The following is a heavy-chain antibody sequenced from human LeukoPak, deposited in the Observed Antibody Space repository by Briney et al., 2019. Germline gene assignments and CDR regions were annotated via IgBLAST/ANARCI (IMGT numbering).Heavy chain of an antibody. J-gene: IGHJ3*02. V-gene: IGHV3-21*01. Sequence: GGSLRLSCAASGFTFSSYSMNWVRQAPGKGLEWVSSISSSSSYIYYADSVKGRFTISRDNAKNSLYLQMNSPSAEDTAVYYCPSGSKGTGWAFDIWGQGTMVTVSS. CDR3: PSGSKGTGWAFDI. CDR2: ISSSSSYI. D-gene: IGHD1-14*01. CDR1: GFTFSSYS.